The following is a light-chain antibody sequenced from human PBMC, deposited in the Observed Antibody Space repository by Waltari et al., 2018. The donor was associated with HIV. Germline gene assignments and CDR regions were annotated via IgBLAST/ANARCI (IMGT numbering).Light chain of an antibody. V-gene: IGKV3-15*01. Sequence: EIVMTQSPVTLSVSPGERVTLSCRAGQSVSRDVAWYQQKPGQAPRLLIYGASTRATGVPARFSGFGSGTIFTLTISNLQSEDFAFYYCQQYNKWPPWTFGQGTKVDFK. CDR2: GAS. CDR1: QSVSRD. CDR3: QQYNKWPPWT. J-gene: IGKJ1*01.